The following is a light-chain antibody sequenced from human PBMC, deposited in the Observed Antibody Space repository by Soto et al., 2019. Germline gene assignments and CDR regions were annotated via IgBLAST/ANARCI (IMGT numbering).Light chain of an antibody. CDR2: LEGSGSY. CDR3: ETWDSNTWV. Sequence: QPALTQSSSASASLGSSVKLTCTLSSGHSSYIIAWHQQQPGKAPRYLMKLEGSGSYNKGSGVPDRFSGSSSGADRYLTISNLQFEDEADYYCETWDSNTWVFGGGTKVTVL. V-gene: IGLV4-60*02. J-gene: IGLJ3*02. CDR1: SGHSSYI.